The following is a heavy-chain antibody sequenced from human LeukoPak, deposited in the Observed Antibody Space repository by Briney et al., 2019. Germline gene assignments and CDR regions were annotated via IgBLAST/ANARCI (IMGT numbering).Heavy chain of an antibody. CDR1: GDSISSSSYS. Sequence: SETLSLTCAVSGDSISSSSYSWGWIRQPPGKGLEWIGSIYYSGSTYHNLSLKSRVTISVDTSKNQFFLKLSSVTAADTAVYYCARHSDCVTSSCYTGYFDYWGQGTLVTVSS. V-gene: IGHV4-39*01. CDR2: IYYSGST. D-gene: IGHD2-2*02. J-gene: IGHJ4*02. CDR3: ARHSDCVTSSCYTGYFDY.